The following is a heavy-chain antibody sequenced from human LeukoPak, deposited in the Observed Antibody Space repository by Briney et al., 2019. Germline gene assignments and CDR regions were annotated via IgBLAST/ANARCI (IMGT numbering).Heavy chain of an antibody. CDR2: IGGNGGST. Sequence: GGSLRLSGPPSGFTFSSYGMRWVRQAPGRGREGVSGIGGNGGSTGYADSVKGRFTISRDNAKKSLYLQMNSLRAEDTALYYCAKAWVKQRPQTYYYYGMDVWGQGTTVTVSS. V-gene: IGHV3-9*01. J-gene: IGHJ6*02. CDR1: GFTFSSYG. CDR3: AKAWVKQRPQTYYYYGMDV. D-gene: IGHD6-25*01.